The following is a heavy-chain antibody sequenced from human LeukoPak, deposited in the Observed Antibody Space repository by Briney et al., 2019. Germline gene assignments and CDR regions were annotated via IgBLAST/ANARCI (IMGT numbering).Heavy chain of an antibody. J-gene: IGHJ4*02. D-gene: IGHD3-10*01. CDR1: GGSMSPYY. V-gene: IGHV4-4*09. Sequence: SETLSLTCTVSGGSMSPYYWSWIRQTPGKGLEWIGYTFTSRGTNYNPSLKSRVTISVNTSKNQFSLKLSSVTAADTAVYYCAYGSGSYLVDYWGQGTLVTVSS. CDR2: TFTSRGT. CDR3: AYGSGSYLVDY.